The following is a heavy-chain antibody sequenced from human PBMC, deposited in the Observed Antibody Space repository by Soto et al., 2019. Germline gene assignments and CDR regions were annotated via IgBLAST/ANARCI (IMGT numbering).Heavy chain of an antibody. D-gene: IGHD6-13*01. Sequence: GGSLRLSCAASGFTFSSYGMHWVRQAPGKGLEWVAVIWYDGSNEYYADSVKGRFTISRDNSKNTLYLQMNSLRAEDTAVYYCARDRYAAAAGVVEYWGQGTLVTLSS. CDR2: IWYDGSNE. CDR1: GFTFSSYG. CDR3: ARDRYAAAAGVVEY. V-gene: IGHV3-33*01. J-gene: IGHJ4*02.